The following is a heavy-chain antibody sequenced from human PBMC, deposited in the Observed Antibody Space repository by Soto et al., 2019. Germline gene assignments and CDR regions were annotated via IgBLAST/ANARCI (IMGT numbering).Heavy chain of an antibody. J-gene: IGHJ6*02. V-gene: IGHV3-33*01. D-gene: IGHD3-3*01. CDR2: IWYDGSKK. CDR1: GFTFSSFG. CDR3: ARDASYYSLWSGYYPSRNGMDV. Sequence: QVQVVESEGGVVQPGRSLRLSCAASGFTFSSFGMHWVRQAPGKGLEWVSLIWYDGSKKSYGDSVKGRFTISRDNSRNTVNLQMNSLRADDTAVYYCARDASYYSLWSGYYPSRNGMDVWGQGTTVTVSS.